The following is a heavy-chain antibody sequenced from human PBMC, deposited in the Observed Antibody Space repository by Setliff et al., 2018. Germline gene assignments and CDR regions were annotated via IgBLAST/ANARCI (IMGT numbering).Heavy chain of an antibody. D-gene: IGHD3-22*01. CDR3: ARHPREGLSGNYKFDY. V-gene: IGHV1-18*04. CDR1: GYVFSAYY. J-gene: IGHJ4*02. CDR2: ISGYNGKT. Sequence: GASVKVSCKASGYVFSAYYIYWVRQAPGQGLEWMGWISGYNGKTNYAQKVQGRVSMTTHTSTSTAYMELRSLRSDDTAVYYCARHPREGLSGNYKFDYWGRGTLVTVSS.